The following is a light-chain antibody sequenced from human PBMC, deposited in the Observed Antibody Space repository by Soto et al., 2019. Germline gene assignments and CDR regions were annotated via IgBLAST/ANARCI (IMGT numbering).Light chain of an antibody. Sequence: QSVLTQPASVSGSPGQSITISCTGTSSDVGDYNYVTWYQQHPGKAPKLMIYEVGNRPSGVSDRFSGSKSGNTASLTISGLQAEDAPDYYCSSSTGTTTAVFGPGTKVTVL. CDR1: SSDVGDYNY. CDR2: EVG. J-gene: IGLJ1*01. V-gene: IGLV2-14*01. CDR3: SSSTGTTTAV.